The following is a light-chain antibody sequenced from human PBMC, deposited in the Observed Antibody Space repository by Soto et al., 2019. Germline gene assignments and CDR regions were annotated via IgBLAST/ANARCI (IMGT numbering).Light chain of an antibody. J-gene: IGLJ1*01. V-gene: IGLV2-14*01. CDR2: GVS. CDR3: ISYTGSSTSYV. Sequence: QSALTQPASVSGSPGQSITIACSGTRSDIGSYNYVAWYQQFPGKTPKILIYGVSNRPSGVSSRFSGSKSGNTASLTISGLQAEDEADYYCISYTGSSTSYVSGSGTKATVL. CDR1: RSDIGSYNY.